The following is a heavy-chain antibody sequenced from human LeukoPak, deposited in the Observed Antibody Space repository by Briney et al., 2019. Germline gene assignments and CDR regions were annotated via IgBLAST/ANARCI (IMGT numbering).Heavy chain of an antibody. D-gene: IGHD3-22*01. CDR1: GFTFSKYS. J-gene: IGHJ4*02. CDR2: ISNDGSNK. CDR3: ASGGVVINFDF. V-gene: IGHV3-30*04. Sequence: GSLRRSCAVSGFTFSKYSMHWVRQAPGQGLGWVAVISNDGSNKDYADSVKGRFTISRDNSKNTLYLQMNSLRTEDTAVYYCASGGVVINFDFWGQGTLVTVSS.